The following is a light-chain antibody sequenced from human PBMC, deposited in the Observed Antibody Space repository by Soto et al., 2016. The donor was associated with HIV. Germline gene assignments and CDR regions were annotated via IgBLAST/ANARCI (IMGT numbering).Light chain of an antibody. CDR2: LGS. J-gene: IGKJ1*01. CDR3: MQALHTPPT. Sequence: DIVMTQNPLSLSVTPGQPASISCKSNQSLLHSNGKNYLDWYLQKPGQSPQLLIYLGSNRASGVPDRFSGSGSGADFTLKISRVEAEDVGVYYCMQALHTPPTFGQGTKVEIK. CDR1: QSLLHSNGKNY. V-gene: IGKV2-28*01.